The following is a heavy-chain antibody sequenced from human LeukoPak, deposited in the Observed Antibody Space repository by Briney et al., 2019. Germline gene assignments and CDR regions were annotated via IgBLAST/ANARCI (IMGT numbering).Heavy chain of an antibody. D-gene: IGHD1-14*01. V-gene: IGHV3-30*18. J-gene: IGHJ4*02. Sequence: GGSLRLSCEASGSTLKPYGMHWARQAPGKGLEWVAVISYDGSFVNYADSVKGRFSVYRDDSKNTLYLQMNSLRDEDTAVYYCAKDFTPWAGLPRGSLDSWGQGTLVTVSS. CDR2: ISYDGSFV. CDR1: GSTLKPYG. CDR3: AKDFTPWAGLPRGSLDS.